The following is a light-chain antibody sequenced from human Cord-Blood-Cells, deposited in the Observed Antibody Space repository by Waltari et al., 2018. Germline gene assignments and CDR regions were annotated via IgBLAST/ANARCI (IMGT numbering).Light chain of an antibody. CDR1: SRDVGGYHY. CDR2: DVS. V-gene: IGLV2-14*01. CDR3: SSYTSSSTRV. Sequence: QSALTQPASVSGSPGQSITISCTGTSRDVGGYHYVSWYQQHPGKAPKLMLSDVSTRPAGVSNRFAGAKSGNTASLTISGLQAEDEADYYCSSYTSSSTRVFGGGTKLTVL. J-gene: IGLJ3*02.